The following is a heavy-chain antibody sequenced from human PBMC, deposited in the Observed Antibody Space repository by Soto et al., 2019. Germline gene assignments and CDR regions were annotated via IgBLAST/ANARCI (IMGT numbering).Heavy chain of an antibody. CDR2: IYYSGST. D-gene: IGHD3-10*01. CDR1: GGSISSYY. V-gene: IGHV4-59*01. J-gene: IGHJ4*02. CDR3: ARGILITN. Sequence: QVQLQESGPGPVKPSETLSLTCTVSGGSISSYYWSWIRQPPGKGLEWIGYIYYSGSTNYNPSLKSRVTISVDTSKNQFSLKLSSVTAADTAVYYCARGILITNWGQGTLVTVSS.